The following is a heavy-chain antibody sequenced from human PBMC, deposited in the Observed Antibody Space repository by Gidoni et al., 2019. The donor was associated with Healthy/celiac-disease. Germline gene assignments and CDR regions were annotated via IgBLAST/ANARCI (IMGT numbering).Heavy chain of an antibody. CDR3: AREGAEADPFDY. J-gene: IGHJ4*02. D-gene: IGHD6-13*01. Sequence: SRDNSKNTLYLQMNSLRAEDTDVYYCAREGAEADPFDYWGQGTLVTVSS. V-gene: IGHV3-30*07.